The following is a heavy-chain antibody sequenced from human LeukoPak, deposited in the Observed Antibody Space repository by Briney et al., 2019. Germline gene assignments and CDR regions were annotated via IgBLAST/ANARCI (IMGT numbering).Heavy chain of an antibody. D-gene: IGHD4-17*01. CDR3: VRDGELTVTRRWFDP. CDR1: GYTFTSFG. CDR2: ISVYNGDT. J-gene: IGHJ5*02. Sequence: GASVKVSCTASGYTFTSFGISRVRQAPGQGLEWMGWISVYNGDTNYDQKVQGRVTMTTDTSTSTAYMELRSLRSDDTAVYYCVRDGELTVTRRWFDPWGQGTLVTVSS. V-gene: IGHV1-18*01.